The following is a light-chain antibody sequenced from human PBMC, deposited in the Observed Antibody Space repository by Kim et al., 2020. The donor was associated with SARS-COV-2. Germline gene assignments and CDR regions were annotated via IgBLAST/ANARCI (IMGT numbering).Light chain of an antibody. CDR2: SAS. V-gene: IGKV1-6*01. J-gene: IGKJ4*01. CDR3: LQHDNFPIT. CDR1: HDIGNR. Sequence: IQLAQSPSSLSATVGDSITFTCRASHDIGNRLAWFQQKPGQAPRLLVYSASSLQTGVPPRFRASGSGTGFTLTVSSLQAEDFATYFCLQHDNFPITFGGGTKVDIK.